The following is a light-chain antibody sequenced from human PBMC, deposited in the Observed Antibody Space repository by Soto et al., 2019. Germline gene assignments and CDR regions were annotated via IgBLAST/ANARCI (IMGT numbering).Light chain of an antibody. CDR1: QSVSAN. J-gene: IGKJ1*01. CDR2: GAS. CDR3: QQYDNWPPGT. V-gene: IGKV3-15*01. Sequence: EIVMTQSPATLSVSPGERVTLSCRASQSVSANLSCYQQKPGQAPRLLVYGASTRATGIPARFSGGGSGTEFTLTISSLQSEDFEVYYCQQYDNWPPGTFGQGTKVEIK.